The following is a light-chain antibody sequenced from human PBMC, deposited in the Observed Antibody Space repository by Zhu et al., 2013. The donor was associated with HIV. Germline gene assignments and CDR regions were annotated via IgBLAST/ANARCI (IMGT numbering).Light chain of an antibody. Sequence: QSVLTQPPSVSGDPGQRVTITCTGTNSNLGAGTDANWYQQVPPAAPKLIISTNTNRPSGVPARFSASKSGTSASLAITGLQTEDEAHYYCQAYDATLGAWVFGGGTKLTVL. CDR2: TNT. CDR1: NSNLGAGTD. J-gene: IGLJ3*02. V-gene: IGLV1-40*01. CDR3: QAYDATLGAWV.